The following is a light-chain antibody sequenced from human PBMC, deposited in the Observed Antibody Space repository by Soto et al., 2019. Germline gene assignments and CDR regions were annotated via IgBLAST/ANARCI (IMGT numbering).Light chain of an antibody. Sequence: SYELTQAPSVSVSQGQTASITCSGDKLGDKYACWYQQKPGLSPVVVIYEDSKRPSGIPARFSGSNSGNTATLTISGTQAMDEADYYCQAWDSSTAVFGGGTKLTVL. J-gene: IGLJ2*01. CDR3: QAWDSSTAV. V-gene: IGLV3-1*01. CDR2: EDS. CDR1: KLGDKY.